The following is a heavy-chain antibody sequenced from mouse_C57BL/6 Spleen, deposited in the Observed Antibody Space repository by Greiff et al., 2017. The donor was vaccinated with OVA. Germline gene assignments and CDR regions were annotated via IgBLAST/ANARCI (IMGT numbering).Heavy chain of an antibody. CDR1: GYAFSSSW. CDR3: ASKKGYYGLYAMDY. J-gene: IGHJ4*01. V-gene: IGHV1-82*01. D-gene: IGHD1-2*01. Sequence: QVQLQQSGPELVKPGASVKISCKASGYAFSSSWMNWVKQRPGKGLEWIGRIYPGDGDTNYNGKFKGKATLTADKSSSTAYMQLSSLTSEDSAVYFCASKKGYYGLYAMDYWGQGTSVTVSS. CDR2: IYPGDGDT.